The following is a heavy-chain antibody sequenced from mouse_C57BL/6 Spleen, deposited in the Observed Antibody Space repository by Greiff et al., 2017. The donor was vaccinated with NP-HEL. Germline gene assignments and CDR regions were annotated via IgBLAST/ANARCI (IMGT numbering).Heavy chain of an antibody. D-gene: IGHD1-1*01. J-gene: IGHJ1*03. Sequence: EVKVVESGGDLVKPGGSLKLSCAASGFTFSSYGMSWVRQTPDKRLEWVATISSGGSYTYYPDSVKGRFTISRDNAKNTLYLQMSSLKSEDTAMYYCARHRTTAVVADWYFDVWGTGTTVTVSS. CDR2: ISSGGSYT. CDR3: ARHRTTAVVADWYFDV. CDR1: GFTFSSYG. V-gene: IGHV5-6*01.